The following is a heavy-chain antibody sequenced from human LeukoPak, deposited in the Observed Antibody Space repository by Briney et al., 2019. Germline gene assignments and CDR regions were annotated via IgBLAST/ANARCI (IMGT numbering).Heavy chain of an antibody. J-gene: IGHJ4*02. Sequence: PGGSLRLSCAASGFTFSSYSMNWVRQAPWKGLEWVSYISSSSSTIYYADSVKGRFTISRDNAKNSLYLQMNSLRAEDTAVYYCARSYGDNPLGYWGQGTLVTVSS. CDR3: ARSYGDNPLGY. CDR2: ISSSSSTI. D-gene: IGHD4-17*01. V-gene: IGHV3-48*04. CDR1: GFTFSSYS.